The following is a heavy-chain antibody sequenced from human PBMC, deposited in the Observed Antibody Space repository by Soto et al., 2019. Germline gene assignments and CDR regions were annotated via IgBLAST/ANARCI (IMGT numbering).Heavy chain of an antibody. V-gene: IGHV3-30*18. J-gene: IGHJ6*02. CDR1: GFTFSSYG. CDR2: ISYDGSNK. Sequence: QVQLVESGGGVVQPGRSLRLSCAASGFTFSSYGMHWVRQAPGKGLEWVAVISYDGSNKYYADSVKGRFTISRDNSKNTLYLQMNSLRAEDTAVYYCAKDQLCGVRGVITYYCGMNVWGRGTTVTVSS. D-gene: IGHD3-10*01. CDR3: AKDQLCGVRGVITYYCGMNV.